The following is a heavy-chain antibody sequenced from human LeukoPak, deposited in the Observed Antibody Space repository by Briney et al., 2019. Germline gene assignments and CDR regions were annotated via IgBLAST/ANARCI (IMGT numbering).Heavy chain of an antibody. CDR1: GFTFSSYW. D-gene: IGHD2-8*02. Sequence: GGSLRLSCAASGFTFSSYWISWVRQAPGKGLEWVANIKEDGSVKYYLDSVKGRFTISRDNVKNSLYLQMNSLRAEDTAVYYCARDGGHSTDLDYWGQGIPVTVSS. V-gene: IGHV3-7*01. CDR2: IKEDGSVK. J-gene: IGHJ4*02. CDR3: ARDGGHSTDLDY.